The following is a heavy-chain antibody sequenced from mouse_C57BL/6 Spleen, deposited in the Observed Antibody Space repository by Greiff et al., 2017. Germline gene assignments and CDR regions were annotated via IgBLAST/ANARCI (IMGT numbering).Heavy chain of an antibody. CDR3: HSTTVGYFDV. Sequence: QVQLQQPGAELVMPGASVKLSCKASGYTFTSYWMHWVKQRPGQGLEWIGEFDPSDSYTNYNPKFNGKSTLTVDKSSSTAYMQLSSLTSEDSAIYYCHSTTVGYFDVWGTGTTGTVSS. J-gene: IGHJ1*03. CDR1: GYTFTSYW. CDR2: FDPSDSYT. D-gene: IGHD1-1*01. V-gene: IGHV1-69*01.